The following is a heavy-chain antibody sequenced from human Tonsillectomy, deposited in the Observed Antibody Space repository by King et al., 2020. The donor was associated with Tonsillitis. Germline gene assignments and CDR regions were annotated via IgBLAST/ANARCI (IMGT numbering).Heavy chain of an antibody. J-gene: IGHJ5*02. Sequence: QLVQSGAEVKKPGASVKVSCKASGYTFTNYHINWVRLAPGQGLEWMGWINPYNANTNYAQKVQDRVTMTTDTSASTAYMELRSLRSDDTAVYYCARESNNWGNWFAPWGQGTLVTVSS. CDR3: ARESNNWGNWFAP. CDR2: INPYNANT. V-gene: IGHV1-18*04. D-gene: IGHD7-27*01. CDR1: GYTFTNYH.